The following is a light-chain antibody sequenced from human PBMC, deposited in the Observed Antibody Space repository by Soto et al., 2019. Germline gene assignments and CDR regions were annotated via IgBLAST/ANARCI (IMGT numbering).Light chain of an antibody. V-gene: IGLV2-8*01. CDR3: CSYAGSNNWN. Sequence: QSALTQPPSASGSPGQSVTISCTGTSSDVGGYNYVSWYQQHPGKAPKLMIYEVSKRPSGVPDRFSGSKSGNTASLTVSGLQAEEEADYYCCSYAGSNNWNFGTGTKLTVL. CDR2: EVS. CDR1: SSDVGGYNY. J-gene: IGLJ1*01.